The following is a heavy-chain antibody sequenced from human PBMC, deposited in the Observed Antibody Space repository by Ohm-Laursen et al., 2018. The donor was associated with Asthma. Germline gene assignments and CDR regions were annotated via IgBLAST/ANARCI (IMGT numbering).Heavy chain of an antibody. V-gene: IGHV3-21*01. CDR3: ARIGPEWELPGREYSLHH. J-gene: IGHJ1*01. D-gene: IGHD1-26*01. Sequence: SLRLSCSAPGYTFSRYSIHWVRQIPGKGLEWVASISTASSFIYYADSVRGRFTTSRGNARNSVYLQMNSLRAEDTALYYCARIGPEWELPGREYSLHHWGEGTLVTASS. CDR1: GYTFSRYS. CDR2: ISTASSFI.